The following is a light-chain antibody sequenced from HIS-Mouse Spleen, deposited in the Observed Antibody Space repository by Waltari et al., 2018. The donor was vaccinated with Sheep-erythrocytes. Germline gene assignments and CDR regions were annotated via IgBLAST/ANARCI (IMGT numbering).Light chain of an antibody. CDR3: CSYAGSYTFWV. CDR1: SSNIGNNA. V-gene: IGLV2-11*01. Sequence: QSVLTQPPSVSEAPRQRVTISCSGSSSNIGNNAVNWYQHHPGKAPKLMIYDVSKRPSGVPDRFSGSKSGNTASLTISGLQAEDEADYYCCSYAGSYTFWVFGGGTKLTVL. J-gene: IGLJ3*02. CDR2: DVS.